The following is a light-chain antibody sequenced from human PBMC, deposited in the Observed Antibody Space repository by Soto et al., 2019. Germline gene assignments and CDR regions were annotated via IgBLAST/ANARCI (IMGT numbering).Light chain of an antibody. Sequence: EIVLTRSPGTLSLSPGERATLSCRASQSVSSSYLAWYQQKPGQAPRLLIYDASYRATDIPPRFSGSGSGTDFTLTISSLEPEDFAVYYCQQRRSWPPTITFGQGTRLEI. CDR1: QSVSSSY. CDR3: QQRRSWPPTIT. J-gene: IGKJ5*01. CDR2: DAS. V-gene: IGKV3D-20*02.